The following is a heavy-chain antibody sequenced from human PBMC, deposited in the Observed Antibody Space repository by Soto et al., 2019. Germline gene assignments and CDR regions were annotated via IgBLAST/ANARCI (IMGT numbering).Heavy chain of an antibody. V-gene: IGHV3-30*18. D-gene: IGHD2-15*01. CDR1: GFTFSYG. Sequence: VQLLESGGGLIQPGGSLRLSCAASGFTFSYGIHWLRQAPGKGLEWVAYISYDSSNKFYGDSVKGRFTISRDNFKNKQFLQMNSLRAEDTAVYYCAKLVIGYCSGNTCDDYWGQGTLVAVSS. J-gene: IGHJ4*02. CDR2: ISYDSSNK. CDR3: AKLVIGYCSGNTCDDY.